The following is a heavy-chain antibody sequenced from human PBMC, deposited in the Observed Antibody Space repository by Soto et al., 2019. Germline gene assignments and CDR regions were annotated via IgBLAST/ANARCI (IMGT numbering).Heavy chain of an antibody. CDR3: ARAGQYSSSWYGWFDP. J-gene: IGHJ5*02. V-gene: IGHV1-3*01. D-gene: IGHD6-13*01. CDR1: GYTFTSYA. Sequence: ASVKVSCKASGYTFTSYAMHWVRQAPGQRLGWMGWINAGNGNTKYSQKFQGRVTITRDTSASTAYMELSSLRSEDTAVYYCARAGQYSSSWYGWFDPWGQGTLVTVSS. CDR2: INAGNGNT.